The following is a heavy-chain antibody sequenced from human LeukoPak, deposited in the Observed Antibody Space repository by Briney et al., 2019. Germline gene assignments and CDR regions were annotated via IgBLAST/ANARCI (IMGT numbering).Heavy chain of an antibody. J-gene: IGHJ6*04. CDR3: ARGDIVVVPAAQIYYYYGMDV. V-gene: IGHV3-33*01. D-gene: IGHD2-2*01. CDR2: IWYDGSNK. CDR1: GFTFSSYG. Sequence: GGPLRLSCAASGFTFSSYGMHWVRQAPGKGLEWVAVIWYDGSNKYYADSVKGRFTISRDNSKNTLYLQVNSLRAEDTAVYYCARGDIVVVPAAQIYYYYGMDVWGKGTTVTVSS.